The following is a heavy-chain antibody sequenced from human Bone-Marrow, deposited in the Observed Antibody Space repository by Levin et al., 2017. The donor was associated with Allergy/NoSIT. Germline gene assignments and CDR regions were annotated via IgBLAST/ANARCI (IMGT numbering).Heavy chain of an antibody. V-gene: IGHV3-21*01. Sequence: KTGGSLRLSCAASGFTFTTFNMNWVRQAPGKGLEWVSSISTGSTDIYYADSVKGRFTVSRDNAENSLHLQMNNLRAEDTAVYYCARPAGYYDFWINTTPYYYYMDVWGKGTTVTVSS. D-gene: IGHD3-3*01. J-gene: IGHJ6*03. CDR3: ARPAGYYDFWINTTPYYYYMDV. CDR1: GFTFTTFN. CDR2: ISTGSTDI.